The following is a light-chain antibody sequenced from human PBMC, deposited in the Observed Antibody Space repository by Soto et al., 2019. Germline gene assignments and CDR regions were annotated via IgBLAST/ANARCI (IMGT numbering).Light chain of an antibody. CDR2: GVF. J-gene: IGKJ4*01. CDR3: QQYNNWPLT. Sequence: EIVMTQSPATLSVSPGERATLSCRASQSVSSNLAWYQQKPGQAPRLLIYGVFTRATGIPARFSGSGSGTEFTLTISRLQAEAFAVYYCQQYNNWPLTFGGGTKVEIK. V-gene: IGKV3-15*01. CDR1: QSVSSN.